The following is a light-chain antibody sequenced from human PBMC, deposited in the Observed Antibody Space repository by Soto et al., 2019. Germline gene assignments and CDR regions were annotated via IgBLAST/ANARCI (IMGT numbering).Light chain of an antibody. CDR3: QQRSNWNPYT. J-gene: IGKJ2*01. CDR2: DAS. Sequence: EIVLTQSPATLSLSPGERATLSCRASQSVSSYLAWYQQKPGQAPRLLIYDASNRAPGIPARFSGSGSGTDITLTISSLEPEDFAVYYCQQRSNWNPYTFGQGTKLEIK. CDR1: QSVSSY. V-gene: IGKV3-11*01.